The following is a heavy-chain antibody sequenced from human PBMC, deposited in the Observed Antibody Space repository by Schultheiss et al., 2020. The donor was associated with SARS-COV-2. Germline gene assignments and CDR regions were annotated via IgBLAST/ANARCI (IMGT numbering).Heavy chain of an antibody. D-gene: IGHD3-3*01. V-gene: IGHV3-15*01. CDR2: IKSKTDGGTT. CDR1: GFTFSNAW. CDR3: TTDRVSVRFLEWLKSYYYYYMDV. J-gene: IGHJ6*03. Sequence: GESLKISCAASGFTFSNAWMSWVRQAPGKGLEWVGRIKSKTDGGTTDYAAPVKGRFTISRDDSKNTLYLQMNSLKTEDTAVYYCTTDRVSVRFLEWLKSYYYYYMDVWGKGTTVTVSS.